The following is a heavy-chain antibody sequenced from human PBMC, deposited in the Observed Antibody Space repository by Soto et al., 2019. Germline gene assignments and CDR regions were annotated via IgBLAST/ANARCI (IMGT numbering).Heavy chain of an antibody. CDR1: GFTFSSYG. CDR2: ISYDGSNK. V-gene: IGHV3-30*18. Sequence: PGGSLRLSCAASGFTFSSYGMHWVRQAPGKGLEWVAVISYDGSNKYYADSVKGRFTISRDNSKNTLYLRMNSLRAEDTAVYYCAKTGPQWELLGIDYWGQGTLVTVSS. J-gene: IGHJ4*02. CDR3: AKTGPQWELLGIDY. D-gene: IGHD1-26*01.